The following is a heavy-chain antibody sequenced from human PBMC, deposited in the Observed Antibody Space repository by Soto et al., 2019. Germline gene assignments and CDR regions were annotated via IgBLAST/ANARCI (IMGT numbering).Heavy chain of an antibody. CDR3: ARDATVLGNDY. Sequence: QVQLVQSGAEVKKPGASVKVSCKASGYTFTSYDINWVRQATGQGLEWMGWMNPNSGNTGYAQKFQGRVTMTRNTSKSTAYMELGSLRAEDKAVYYCARDATVLGNDYWGQGTLVTVSS. V-gene: IGHV1-8*01. D-gene: IGHD7-27*01. CDR2: MNPNSGNT. J-gene: IGHJ4*02. CDR1: GYTFTSYD.